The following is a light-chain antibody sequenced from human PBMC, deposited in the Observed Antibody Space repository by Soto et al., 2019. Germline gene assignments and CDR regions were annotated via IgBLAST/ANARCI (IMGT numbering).Light chain of an antibody. J-gene: IGLJ1*01. Sequence: QSALTQPPSVSGSPGQSITISCTGTSSDVGGNKYVSWYQQYPGKVPKLLINKVSNRPSGVSNRFSGSKSGNTASLTISGLLAEDEAEYFCTSSTSDSLYVFGTGAKVTVL. CDR2: KVS. CDR3: TSSTSDSLYV. V-gene: IGLV2-14*01. CDR1: SSDVGGNKY.